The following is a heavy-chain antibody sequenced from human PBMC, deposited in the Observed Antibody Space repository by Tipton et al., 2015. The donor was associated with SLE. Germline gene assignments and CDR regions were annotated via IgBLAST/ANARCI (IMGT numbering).Heavy chain of an antibody. CDR1: GYTFTGYY. D-gene: IGHD3-22*01. V-gene: IGHV1-69*01. CDR3: ASPAACYYYDGSGYLLDY. Sequence: QSGPEVKKPGSSVKVSCKASGYTFTGYYMHWVRQAPGQGLEWMGGIIPIFGTANYAQKFQGRVTITADESASTAYMELSSLRSEDTAVDYGASPAACYYYDGSGYLLDYGGPVTVVSVSS. J-gene: IGHJ4*02. CDR2: IIPIFGTA.